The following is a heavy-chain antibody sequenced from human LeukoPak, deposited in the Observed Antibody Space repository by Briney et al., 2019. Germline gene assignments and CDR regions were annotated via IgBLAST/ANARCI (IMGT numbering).Heavy chain of an antibody. Sequence: GGSLRLSCAASGFTFSSYEMNWVRQAPGKGLEWVSYISSSGSAIYYADSVKGRFTISRDNAKNSLYLQMDSLRADDTAVYYCASLVRYFDLVDYWGQGTLVTVSS. D-gene: IGHD3-9*01. V-gene: IGHV3-48*03. CDR2: ISSSGSAI. CDR3: ASLVRYFDLVDY. CDR1: GFTFSSYE. J-gene: IGHJ4*02.